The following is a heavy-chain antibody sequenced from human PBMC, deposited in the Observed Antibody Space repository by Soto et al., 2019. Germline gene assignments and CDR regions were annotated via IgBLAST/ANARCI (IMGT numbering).Heavy chain of an antibody. CDR2: IYNSGGS. D-gene: IGHD3-16*01. CDR3: ARGDKNNDYYFDH. CDR1: GASISSGDYA. Sequence: QLQLQESGSGLVKPSQTLSLTCVVSGASISSGDYAWNWVRQPPGKVLEWLGYIYNSGGSYYNPSLKRRVTISLDRSKNHFSLRLNSVTAADTALYFCARGDKNNDYYFDHWEQGTLVTVTS. J-gene: IGHJ4*02. V-gene: IGHV4-30-2*01.